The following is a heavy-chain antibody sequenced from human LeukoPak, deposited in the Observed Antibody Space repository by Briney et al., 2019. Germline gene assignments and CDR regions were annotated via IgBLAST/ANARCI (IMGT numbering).Heavy chain of an antibody. V-gene: IGHV3-48*01. CDR3: ARDPCYDLGFG. CDR2: ISSSSSTI. D-gene: IGHD3-3*01. J-gene: IGHJ4*02. Sequence: GGSLRLSCAASGFTFSSYSMNWVRQAPGKGLEWVSYISSSSSTIYYADSVKGRFTISRDNAKNSLYLQMNSLRAEDTAVYYCARDPCYDLGFGWGQGTLVTVSS. CDR1: GFTFSSYS.